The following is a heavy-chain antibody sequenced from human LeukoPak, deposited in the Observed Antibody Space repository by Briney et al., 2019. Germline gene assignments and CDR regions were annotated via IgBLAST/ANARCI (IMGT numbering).Heavy chain of an antibody. V-gene: IGHV4-31*03. Sequence: SETLSLTCTVSGDSISSGDYYWSWIRQHPGKGLEWIGYIYYSGNTYYKPSLKSRVTISVDTSKNQFSLKLTSVTAADTAVYYCARERVLYYDILTGYRNDAFDIWGQGTMVTVSS. J-gene: IGHJ3*02. CDR1: GDSISSGDYY. CDR2: IYYSGNT. D-gene: IGHD3-9*01. CDR3: ARERVLYYDILTGYRNDAFDI.